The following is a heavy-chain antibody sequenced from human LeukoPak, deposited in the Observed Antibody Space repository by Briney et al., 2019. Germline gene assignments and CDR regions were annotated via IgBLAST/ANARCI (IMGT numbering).Heavy chain of an antibody. J-gene: IGHJ4*02. Sequence: PAETLSLTCTVSGGSISSNNWWSWVRQPPGKGLEWIGRIYYSGSTYYNPSLKSRVTISVDTSKNQFSLKLSSVTAADTAVYYCARQNVGDGTAYWGQGTLVTVSS. D-gene: IGHD3-10*01. CDR3: ARQNVGDGTAY. CDR1: GGSISSNNW. V-gene: IGHV4-39*01. CDR2: IYYSGST.